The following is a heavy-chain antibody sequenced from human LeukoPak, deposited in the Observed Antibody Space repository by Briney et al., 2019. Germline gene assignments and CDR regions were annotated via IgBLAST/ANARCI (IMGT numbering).Heavy chain of an antibody. CDR2: IYYSGST. D-gene: IGHD1-14*01. CDR3: ARVVLVPDYYFDY. Sequence: PSETLSLTCTVSGGSISSYYWSLIRQPPGKGLEWIGYIYYSGSTNYNPSLKSRVTISVDTSKNQFSLKLSSVTAADTAVYYCARVVLVPDYYFDYWGQGTLVTVSS. J-gene: IGHJ4*02. V-gene: IGHV4-59*08. CDR1: GGSISSYY.